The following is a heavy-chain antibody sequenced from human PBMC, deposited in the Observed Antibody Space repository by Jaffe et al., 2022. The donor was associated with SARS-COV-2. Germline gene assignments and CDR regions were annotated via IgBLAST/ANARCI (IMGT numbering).Heavy chain of an antibody. D-gene: IGHD4-17*01. CDR1: GGSISSYY. Sequence: QVQLQESGPGLVKPSETLSLTCTVSGGSISSYYWSWIRQPPGKGLEWIGYIYYSGSTNYNPSLKSRVTISVDTSKNQFSLKLSSVTAADTAVYYCARGVRWQYFDYWGQGTLVTVSS. V-gene: IGHV4-59*01. CDR3: ARGVRWQYFDY. J-gene: IGHJ4*02. CDR2: IYYSGST.